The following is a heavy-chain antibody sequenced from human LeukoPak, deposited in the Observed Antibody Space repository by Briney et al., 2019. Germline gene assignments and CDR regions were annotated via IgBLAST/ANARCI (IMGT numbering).Heavy chain of an antibody. J-gene: IGHJ3*02. V-gene: IGHV3-23*01. Sequence: GGSLRLSCAASGFTFSSYAMSWVRQAPGKGLEWVSAISGSGGSTYYADSVKGRFTISRDNSKNTPYLQMNSLRAEDTAVYYCAKVPRELSITMIVVARRPLMGAFDIWGQGTMVTVSS. CDR1: GFTFSSYA. CDR3: AKVPRELSITMIVVARRPLMGAFDI. CDR2: ISGSGGST. D-gene: IGHD3-22*01.